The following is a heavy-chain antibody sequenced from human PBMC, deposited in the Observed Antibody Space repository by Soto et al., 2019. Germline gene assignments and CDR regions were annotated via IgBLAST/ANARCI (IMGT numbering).Heavy chain of an antibody. CDR1: GYTFTSYG. Sequence: EASVKVSCKASGYTFTSYGISWVRQAPGQGLEWMGWISAYNGNTNYAQKLQGRVTMTTDTSTSTAYMELRSLRSDDTAVYYCARGPREYYDFWSGYYYYYYGMDVWGQGTTVTVS. CDR3: ARGPREYYDFWSGYYYYYYGMDV. J-gene: IGHJ6*02. V-gene: IGHV1-18*04. D-gene: IGHD3-3*01. CDR2: ISAYNGNT.